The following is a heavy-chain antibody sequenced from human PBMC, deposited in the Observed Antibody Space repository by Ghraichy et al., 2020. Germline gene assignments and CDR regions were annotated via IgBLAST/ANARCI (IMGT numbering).Heavy chain of an antibody. CDR2: ISSSSSYI. CDR1: GFTFSSYR. CDR3: ARDPGYCSGGRCYGDAFDI. Sequence: GGSLRLSCAASGFTFSSYRMNWVRQAPGKGLEWVSFISSSSSYIYYADSVKGRFTISRDNAKNSLYLQMSSLRAEDTAVYYCARDPGYCSGGRCYGDAFDIWGQGTMVTVSS. V-gene: IGHV3-21*01. J-gene: IGHJ3*02. D-gene: IGHD2-15*01.